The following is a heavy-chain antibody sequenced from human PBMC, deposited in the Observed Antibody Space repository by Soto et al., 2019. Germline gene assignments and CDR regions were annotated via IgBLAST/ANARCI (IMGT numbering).Heavy chain of an antibody. CDR2: IISIVGTT. J-gene: IGHJ6*02. V-gene: IGHV1-69*01. CDR1: GGTFSSYV. CDR3: ATPLAYAMRGWDGLDV. D-gene: IGHD2-8*01. Sequence: QVQLVQSGAEVKKPGSSVKVSCKASGGTFSSYVIGWVRQAPGQGLEWMGGIISIVGTTHYAQRFQGRVTITADESPSTAYMELSSLRSEDTAAYYCATPLAYAMRGWDGLDVWGQGTTVTVSS.